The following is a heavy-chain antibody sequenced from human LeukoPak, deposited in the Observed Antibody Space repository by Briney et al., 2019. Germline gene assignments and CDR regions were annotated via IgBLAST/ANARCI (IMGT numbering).Heavy chain of an antibody. D-gene: IGHD6-13*01. CDR2: INHSGST. V-gene: IGHV4-34*01. Sequence: SGTLSLTCAVYGGSFSGYYWSWIRQPPGKGLEWIGEINHSGSTNYNPSLKSRVTISVDTSKNQFYLKLSSVTAADTAVYYCASSEASSSWYLVDYWGQGTLVTVSS. CDR1: GGSFSGYY. CDR3: ASSEASSSWYLVDY. J-gene: IGHJ4*02.